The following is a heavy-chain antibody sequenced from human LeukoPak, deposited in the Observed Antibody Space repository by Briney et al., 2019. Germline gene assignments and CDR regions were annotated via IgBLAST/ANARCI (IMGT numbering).Heavy chain of an antibody. CDR3: TSPAHAFDLWSGYYSL. J-gene: IGHJ4*01. V-gene: IGHV3-73*01. CDR2: IRSESKSGET. CDR1: GFTFSDSA. D-gene: IGHD3-3*01. Sequence: GGSLKLSCYGSGFTFSDSAIHWVRDAAGKGLEWVGRIRSESKSGETAYAASVKGRFTISRDDSKDTAYLQMNSLKPEDTALYYCTSPAHAFDLWSGYYSLWGHGTQVTVSS.